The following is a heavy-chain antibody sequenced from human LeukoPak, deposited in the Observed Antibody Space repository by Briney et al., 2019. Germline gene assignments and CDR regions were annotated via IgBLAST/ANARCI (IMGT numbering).Heavy chain of an antibody. CDR2: IYYSVIS. Sequence: SETLSLTCTVSGDSINTYYWSWIRQPPGKGLEWIGYIYYSVISDYNPSLKSRVTMSVDMSTRQISPQLSSVTAADTAVYYCARGSGGDGSGSLWGQGTLVTVSS. CDR3: ARGSGGDGSGSL. D-gene: IGHD3-10*01. J-gene: IGHJ4*02. CDR1: GDSINTYY. V-gene: IGHV4-59*01.